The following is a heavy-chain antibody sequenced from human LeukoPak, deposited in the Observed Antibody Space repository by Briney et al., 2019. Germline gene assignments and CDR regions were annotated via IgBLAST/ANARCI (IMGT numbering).Heavy chain of an antibody. V-gene: IGHV3-53*01. CDR3: AREVEGDDSSGYYDLFDY. CDR2: IYSGGST. J-gene: IGHJ4*02. Sequence: GGSLRLSCAASGFTFSSYAMSWVRQAPGKGLEWVSVIYSGGSTYYADSVKGRFTISRDNSKNTLYLQMNSLRAEDTAVYYCAREVEGDDSSGYYDLFDYWGQGTLVTVSS. CDR1: GFTFSSYA. D-gene: IGHD3-22*01.